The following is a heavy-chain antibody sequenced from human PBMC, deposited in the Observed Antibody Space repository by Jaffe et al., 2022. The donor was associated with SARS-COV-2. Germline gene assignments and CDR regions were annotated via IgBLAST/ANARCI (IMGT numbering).Heavy chain of an antibody. CDR2: IKSKTDGGTT. D-gene: IGHD2-8*02. CDR1: GFTFSNAW. V-gene: IGHV3-15*01. CDR3: TTDLVEGARGTDDAFDI. Sequence: EVQLVESGGGLVKPGGSLRLSCAASGFTFSNAWMSWVRQAPGKGLEWVGRIKSKTDGGTTDYAAPVKGRFTISRDDSKNTLYLQMNSLKTEDTAVYYCTTDLVEGARGTDDAFDIWGQGTMVTVSS. J-gene: IGHJ3*02.